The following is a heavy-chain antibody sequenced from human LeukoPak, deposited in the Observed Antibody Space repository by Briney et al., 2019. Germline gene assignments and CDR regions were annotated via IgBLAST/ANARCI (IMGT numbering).Heavy chain of an antibody. CDR2: ISGSGGST. V-gene: IGHV3-23*01. Sequence: GGSLRLSCAASGFTFSSYAMSWVRQAPGEGLEWVSAISGSGGSTYYADSVKGRFTISRDNSKNTLYLQMNSLRAEDTAVYYCANSVGSSFSPNFDYWGQGTLVTVSS. CDR1: GFTFSSYA. D-gene: IGHD5/OR15-5a*01. J-gene: IGHJ4*02. CDR3: ANSVGSSFSPNFDY.